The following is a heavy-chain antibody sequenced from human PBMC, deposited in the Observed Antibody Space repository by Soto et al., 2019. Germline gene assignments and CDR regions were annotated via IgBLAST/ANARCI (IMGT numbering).Heavy chain of an antibody. V-gene: IGHV1-69*13. CDR3: ARSVTTYSSSSGGEDSYGMDV. J-gene: IGHJ6*02. Sequence: GASVKVSCKASGGTFSSYAISWVRQAPGQGLEWMGGIIPIFGTANYAQKFQGRVTITADESTSTAYMELSSLRSEDTAVYYCARSVTTYSSSSGGEDSYGMDVWGQGTTVTV. D-gene: IGHD6-6*01. CDR1: GGTFSSYA. CDR2: IIPIFGTA.